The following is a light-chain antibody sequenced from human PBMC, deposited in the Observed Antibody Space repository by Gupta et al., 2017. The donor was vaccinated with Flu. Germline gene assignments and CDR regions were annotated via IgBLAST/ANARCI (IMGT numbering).Light chain of an antibody. CDR3: QHSSINA. CDR2: GAS. V-gene: IGKV1-39*01. Sequence: DIQMTQSPSSLSASVGDRVTITCQTSHGISSFLNWYQQKPGKPPKLLITGASHLKSGVPSRFSGTGSGRDFTLTSRRLKSDDFETYECQHSSINAFGHGTKVDIK. J-gene: IGKJ1*01. CDR1: HGISSF.